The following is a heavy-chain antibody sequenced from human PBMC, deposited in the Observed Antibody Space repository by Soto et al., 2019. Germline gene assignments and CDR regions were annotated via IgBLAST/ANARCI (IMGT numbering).Heavy chain of an antibody. Sequence: QMQLVQSGAEVKKPGASVKVSCKASGYTFSAYYIHWVRQAPGQGLEWMGWINPNSGGANYALKFQGWVTMTRDTTINTAYMEVTRVRSADTVVYYWARARGIAAAGTLQFFGVDVWGQGTTVTVSS. CDR3: ARARGIAAAGTLQFFGVDV. CDR1: GYTFSAYY. D-gene: IGHD6-13*01. J-gene: IGHJ6*02. V-gene: IGHV1-2*04. CDR2: INPNSGGA.